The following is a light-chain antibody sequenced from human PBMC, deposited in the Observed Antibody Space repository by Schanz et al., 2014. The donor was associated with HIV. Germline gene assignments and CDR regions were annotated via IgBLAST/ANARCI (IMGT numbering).Light chain of an antibody. J-gene: IGLJ1*01. CDR2: DVN. Sequence: QSALTQPPSASGSPGQSVTISCTGTSSDVGGYNYVSWYQQHPGKAPKLMIYDVNNRPSGVSNRFSGSKSGNTASLTISGLQAEDEADYYCCSYAGSSTFVFGTGTKLTVL. CDR3: CSYAGSSTFV. CDR1: SSDVGGYNY. V-gene: IGLV2-23*02.